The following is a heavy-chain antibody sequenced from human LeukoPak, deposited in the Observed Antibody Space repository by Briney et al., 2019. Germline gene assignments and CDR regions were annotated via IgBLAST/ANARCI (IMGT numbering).Heavy chain of an antibody. V-gene: IGHV3-23*01. J-gene: IGHJ3*02. CDR3: ARGESRAFDI. CDR2: ISGSGGGT. Sequence: PGGSLRLSCAASGFTFSSYVMSWVRQAPGKGLEWVSTISGSGGGTYYADSVKGRFTISRDNSKNTLHLHMNTLRAEDTAVYYCARGESRAFDIWGQGTLVTVSS. CDR1: GFTFSSYV.